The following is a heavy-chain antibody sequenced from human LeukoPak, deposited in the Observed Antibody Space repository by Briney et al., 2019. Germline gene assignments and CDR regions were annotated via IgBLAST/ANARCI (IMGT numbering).Heavy chain of an antibody. J-gene: IGHJ4*02. D-gene: IGHD2/OR15-2a*01. CDR2: INSDGSWT. V-gene: IGHV3-74*01. Sequence: GGSLRLSCAASGNYWMHWVRQAPGRGLVWVSHINSDGSWTSYADSVKGRFTISKDNAKNTVYLQMNSLRAEDTAVYYCVSFYETCWGRGTLVTVSS. CDR3: VSFYETC. CDR1: GNYW.